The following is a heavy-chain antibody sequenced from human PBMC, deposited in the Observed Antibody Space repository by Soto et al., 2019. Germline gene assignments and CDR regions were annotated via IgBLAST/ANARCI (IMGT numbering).Heavy chain of an antibody. Sequence: SLRLSCASSGFTFSSYEMNWVRQAPGKGLEWVSYISSSGSTIYYADSVKGRFTISRDNAKNSLYLQMDSLRAEDTAVYYCARDQGAGSFFPYYYGMDVWGQGTTVTVSS. V-gene: IGHV3-48*03. D-gene: IGHD1-26*01. CDR1: GFTFSSYE. CDR2: ISSSGSTI. J-gene: IGHJ6*02. CDR3: ARDQGAGSFFPYYYGMDV.